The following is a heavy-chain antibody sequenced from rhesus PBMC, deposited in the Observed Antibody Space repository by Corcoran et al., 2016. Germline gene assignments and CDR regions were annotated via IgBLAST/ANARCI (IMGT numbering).Heavy chain of an antibody. J-gene: IGHJ3*01. D-gene: IGHD3-3*01. V-gene: IGHV4-122*02. CDR2: ISYSWST. Sequence: QLQLQESGPGLVKPSETLSLTCAVSVYSISSGYGWSWIRQPPGKGLDWLGYISYSWSTSYNPTLKSRVTISRDTSKNQFALKLSSVTAADTAVYYCARVGVLQFLDWSPFDAFDFWGQGLRVTVSS. CDR3: ARVGVLQFLDWSPFDAFDF. CDR1: VYSISSGYG.